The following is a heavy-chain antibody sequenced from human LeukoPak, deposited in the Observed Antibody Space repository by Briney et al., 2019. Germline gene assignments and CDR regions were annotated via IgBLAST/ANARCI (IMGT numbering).Heavy chain of an antibody. CDR1: GGSISSYF. V-gene: IGHV4-59*12. D-gene: IGHD3-10*01. Sequence: PSETLSLTCTVSGGSISSYFWSWIRQPPGKGLEWIGCIYYSVSTNYNPSLKSRVTISVDTSKHQFSLKLSSVPAAHTAVYYCARGRHYYGSGVISPKRTWFDPWGQGTPVTVSS. CDR2: IYYSVST. CDR3: ARGRHYYGSGVISPKRTWFDP. J-gene: IGHJ5*02.